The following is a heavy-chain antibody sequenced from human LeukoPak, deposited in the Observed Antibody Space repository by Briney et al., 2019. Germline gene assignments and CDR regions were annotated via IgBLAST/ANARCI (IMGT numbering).Heavy chain of an antibody. CDR1: GGSFSGYY. V-gene: IGHV4-34*01. J-gene: IGHJ2*01. Sequence: PSETLSLTCAVYGGSFSGYYWSWIRQPPGKGLEWIGEINHSGSTNYSPSLKSRVTISVDTSKNQFSLKLSSVTAADTAVYYCQGIVVVPAATLLGYFDLWGRGTLVTVSS. CDR2: INHSGST. D-gene: IGHD2-2*01. CDR3: QGIVVVPAATLLGYFDL.